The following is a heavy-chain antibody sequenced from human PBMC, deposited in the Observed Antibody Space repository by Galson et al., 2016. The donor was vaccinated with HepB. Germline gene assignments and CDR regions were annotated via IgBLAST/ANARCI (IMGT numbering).Heavy chain of an antibody. CDR1: GFTFRNYV. CDR3: ATGGGYCTNDNCYVHFEP. J-gene: IGHJ5*02. Sequence: SLRLSCAVSGFTFRNYVMTWVRQAPGTGLDWVSAITGSGGNTFYEASVKGRFTISRDNSQKMLYLQMNSLRGEDTAVYYCATGGGYCTNDNCYVHFEPWGQGTLVTVSS. V-gene: IGHV3-23*01. CDR2: ITGSGGNT. D-gene: IGHD2-8*01.